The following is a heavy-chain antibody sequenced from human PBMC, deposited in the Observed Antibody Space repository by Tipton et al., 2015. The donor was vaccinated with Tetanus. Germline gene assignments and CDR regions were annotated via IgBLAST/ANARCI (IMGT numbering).Heavy chain of an antibody. J-gene: IGHJ3*02. CDR1: GYTFTSYD. V-gene: IGHV1-8*01. CDR3: ARGRYYYDSSVYWDAFDI. CDR2: MNPNSGNT. D-gene: IGHD3-22*01. Sequence: QSGAEVKKPGASVKVSCKASGYTFTSYDINWVRQATGQGLEWMGWMNPNSGNTGYAQKFQGRVTMTRNTSISTAYMELSSLRSEDTAVYYCARGRYYYDSSVYWDAFDIWGQGTMVTVSS.